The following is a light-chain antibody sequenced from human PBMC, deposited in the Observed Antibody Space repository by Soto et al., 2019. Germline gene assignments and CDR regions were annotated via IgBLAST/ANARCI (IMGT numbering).Light chain of an antibody. CDR1: SNEVGSYNY. CDR2: EVS. Sequence: QSVLTQPASVSGSPGQSITISCSGTSNEVGSYNYVSWYQQQPGKAPKLMISEVSNRPSGVSNRFSGSKSGNTASLIISGLQAVDEDDYYCCSFTSITTYVFGTETKVT. J-gene: IGLJ1*01. V-gene: IGLV2-14*01. CDR3: CSFTSITTYV.